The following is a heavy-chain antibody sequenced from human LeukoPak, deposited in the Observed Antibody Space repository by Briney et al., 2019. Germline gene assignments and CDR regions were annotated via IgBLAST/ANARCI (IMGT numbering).Heavy chain of an antibody. CDR1: GDSIRSYY. J-gene: IGHJ4*02. CDR2: IYYSGST. V-gene: IGHV4-59*01. D-gene: IGHD5-24*01. CDR3: ARSVATIQYAFAY. Sequence: SETLSLTCTVSGDSIRSYYWSWIRQPPGKGREWGGYIYYSGSTNYNPSLKRRVTIPVETTRNQFSRKLTSVTAADTAVYFCARSVATIQYAFAYCGQGTLVTVSS.